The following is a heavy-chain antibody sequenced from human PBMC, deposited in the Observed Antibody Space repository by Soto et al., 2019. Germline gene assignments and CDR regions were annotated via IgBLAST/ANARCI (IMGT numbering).Heavy chain of an antibody. CDR2: IYYSGST. J-gene: IGHJ5*02. CDR3: ARTSFGSRTGWFDP. V-gene: IGHV4-59*08. D-gene: IGHD1-26*01. CDR1: GGSLSSYY. Sequence: LSLTCTVSGGSLSSYYWSWIRQPPGKGLEWIGYIYYSGSTNYNPSLKSRVTISVDTSKNQFSLKLSSVTAADTAVYYCARTSFGSRTGWFDPWGQGTLVTVSS.